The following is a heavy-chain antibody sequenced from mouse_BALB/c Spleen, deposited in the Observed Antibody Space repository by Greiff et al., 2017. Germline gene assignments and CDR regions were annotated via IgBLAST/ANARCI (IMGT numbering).Heavy chain of an antibody. CDR3: ARRLLRYYAMDY. CDR2: ISNGGGST. J-gene: IGHJ4*01. CDR1: GFTFSSYT. Sequence: EVKVVESGGGLVQPGGSLKLSCAASGFTFSSYTMSWVRQTPEKRLEWVAYISNGGGSTYYPDTVKGRFTISRDNAKNTLYLQMSSLKSEDTAMYYCARRLLRYYAMDYWGQGTSVTVSS. D-gene: IGHD1-1*01. V-gene: IGHV5-12-2*01.